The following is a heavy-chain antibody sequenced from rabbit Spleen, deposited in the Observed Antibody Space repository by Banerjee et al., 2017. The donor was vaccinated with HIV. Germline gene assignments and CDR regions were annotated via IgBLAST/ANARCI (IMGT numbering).Heavy chain of an antibody. CDR1: GFSFSGYW. J-gene: IGHJ4*01. CDR3: ARSINWSNRGLNL. CDR2: IHAGSSGNT. V-gene: IGHV1S45*01. Sequence: QEQLEESGGDLVKPEGSLTLTSTASGFSFSGYWICWVRQAPGKGLEWIACIHAGSSGNTYYASWAKGRFTISKTSSTTVTLQMTSLTAADTATYFCARSINWSNRGLNLWGQGTLVTVS. D-gene: IGHD1-1*01.